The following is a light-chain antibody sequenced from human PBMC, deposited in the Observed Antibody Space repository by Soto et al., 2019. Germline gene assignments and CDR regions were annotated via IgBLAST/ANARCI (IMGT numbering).Light chain of an antibody. V-gene: IGKV1-5*01. CDR3: HQRTNWPIT. Sequence: DIQMTQSPSSLSASVGDRVTITCRASQSISSWLAWYQQKPGKAPKLLIYDASSLESGVPSRFSGSGSGTDFTLTINSLEPEDFAVYYCHQRTNWPITFGQGTRLEIK. J-gene: IGKJ5*01. CDR1: QSISSW. CDR2: DAS.